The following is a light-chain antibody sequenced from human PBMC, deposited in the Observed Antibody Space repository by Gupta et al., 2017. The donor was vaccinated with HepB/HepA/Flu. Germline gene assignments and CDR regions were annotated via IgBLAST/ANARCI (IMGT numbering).Light chain of an antibody. Sequence: QSALTQPASVSGSPGQSITISCTGTSSDVGGYNYVSWYQQHPGKAPKLMIYDVSNRPSGVSNRFSGSKSGNTASLTISGLQAEDEADYYCSSYTSSSTYPRLFGGGTKLTVL. CDR3: SSYTSSSTYPRL. CDR2: DVS. J-gene: IGLJ3*02. CDR1: SSDVGGYNY. V-gene: IGLV2-14*01.